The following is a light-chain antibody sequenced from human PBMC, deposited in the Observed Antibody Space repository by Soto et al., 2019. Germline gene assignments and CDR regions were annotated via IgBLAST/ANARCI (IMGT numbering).Light chain of an antibody. CDR2: DVS. J-gene: IGLJ2*01. Sequence: QSALTEPASVSGSPGQSITISCTGTSSDVGGYNYVSWYQQHPGKAPKLLIYDVSNRHSGVSNRFSGAKSGNTASLTISGLQAEDDADYYCSSYTTSSTLVVFGGGTKLTVL. V-gene: IGLV2-14*01. CDR3: SSYTTSSTLVV. CDR1: SSDVGGYNY.